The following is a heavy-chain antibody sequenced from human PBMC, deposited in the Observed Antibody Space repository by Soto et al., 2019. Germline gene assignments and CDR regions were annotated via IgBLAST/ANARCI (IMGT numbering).Heavy chain of an antibody. Sequence: GGSLRLSCAPSGLTFTKYSMNWVRQAPGKGMEWVSLIKLHNNYIYYAASVQGRFTISRDDAKNSLCLQMNSLRADDTAVYYCARGGDCGTTSCYFVSWGQGTLVTVSS. D-gene: IGHD2-2*01. CDR3: ARGGDCGTTSCYFVS. CDR1: GLTFTKYS. CDR2: IKLHNNYI. J-gene: IGHJ5*01. V-gene: IGHV3-21*01.